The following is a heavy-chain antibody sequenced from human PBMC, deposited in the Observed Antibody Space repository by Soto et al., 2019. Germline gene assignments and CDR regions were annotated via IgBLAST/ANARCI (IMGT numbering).Heavy chain of an antibody. Sequence: GGSLRLSCAASGFTFSSYSMNWVRQAPGKGLEWVSSISSSSSYIYYADSVKGRFTISRDNAKNSLYLQMNSLRAEDTAVYYCATWGGSTRRGTFDYWGQGTLVTVSS. CDR3: ATWGGSTRRGTFDY. CDR1: GFTFSSYS. CDR2: ISSSSSYI. V-gene: IGHV3-21*01. J-gene: IGHJ4*02. D-gene: IGHD2-2*01.